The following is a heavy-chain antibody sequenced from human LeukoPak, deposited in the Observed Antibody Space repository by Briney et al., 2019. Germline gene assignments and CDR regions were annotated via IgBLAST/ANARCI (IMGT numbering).Heavy chain of an antibody. J-gene: IGHJ4*02. CDR3: ARVYCSSNSCYLDY. Sequence: SETLSLTCTVSGGSISSSSYYWGWIRQPPGKGLEWIGSIYYTGTTTYNPSLKSRVSMSLDKSKNQFSLNLTSVTAADTAIYYCARVYCSSNSCYLDYWSQGTLVTVSS. V-gene: IGHV4-39*07. CDR2: IYYTGTT. D-gene: IGHD2-2*01. CDR1: GGSISSSSYY.